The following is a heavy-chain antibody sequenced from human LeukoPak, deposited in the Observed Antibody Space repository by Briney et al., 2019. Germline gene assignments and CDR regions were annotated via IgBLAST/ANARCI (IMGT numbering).Heavy chain of an antibody. D-gene: IGHD2-2*01. V-gene: IGHV3-21*01. Sequence: GGSLRLSCAASGFTFSSYSTNWVRQAPGKGLEWVSSISSSSSYIYYADSVKGRFTISRGNAKNSLHLQMNSLRAEDTAVYYCARDRALVPAAKYSDYWGQGTLVTVSS. J-gene: IGHJ4*02. CDR1: GFTFSSYS. CDR3: ARDRALVPAAKYSDY. CDR2: ISSSSSYI.